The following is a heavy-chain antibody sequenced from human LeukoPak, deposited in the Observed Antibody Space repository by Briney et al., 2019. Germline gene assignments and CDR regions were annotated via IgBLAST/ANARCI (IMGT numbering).Heavy chain of an antibody. J-gene: IGHJ3*02. Sequence: GASVKVSCKASGYTFTNYYITWVRQAPGQGLEWMGWISAYNGYTNYAQKLQGRVTMTRNTSLSTAYTEPSSLRSEDTAVYYCARGLSAYCSSTSCYDAFDIWGQGTMVSVSS. V-gene: IGHV1-18*01. D-gene: IGHD2-2*01. CDR3: ARGLSAYCSSTSCYDAFDI. CDR1: GYTFTNYY. CDR2: ISAYNGYT.